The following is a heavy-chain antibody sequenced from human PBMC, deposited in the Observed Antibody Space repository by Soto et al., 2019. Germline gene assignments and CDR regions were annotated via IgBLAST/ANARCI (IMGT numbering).Heavy chain of an antibody. D-gene: IGHD3-16*02. CDR2: IYPCDFDT. CDR3: TRVLGHSDGHHGVFDY. J-gene: IGHJ4*02. Sequence: GSLKISCMGSGYTFDNYWIGWVRQMPGKGLDWMGIIYPCDFDTRYSLSFQGHVTMSVXXXIXXXNXQXXXLXPSETAMCFCTRVLGHSDGHHGVFDYWCQGTPV. CDR1: GYTFDNYW. V-gene: IGHV5-51*01.